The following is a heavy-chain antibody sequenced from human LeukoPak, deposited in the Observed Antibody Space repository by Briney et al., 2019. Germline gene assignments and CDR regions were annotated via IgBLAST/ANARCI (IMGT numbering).Heavy chain of an antibody. D-gene: IGHD2-2*01. J-gene: IGHJ4*02. CDR1: GYTFTGYY. CDR2: INPNSGGT. Sequence: ASVKVSCKASGYTFTGYYMHWVRQAPGQGLEWMGWINPNSGGTNYAQKFQGRVTMTRDTSISTAYMELSRLRSDDTAVYYCATYPWRGYCSSTSCPFDYWGQGTLVTVSS. V-gene: IGHV1-2*02. CDR3: ATYPWRGYCSSTSCPFDY.